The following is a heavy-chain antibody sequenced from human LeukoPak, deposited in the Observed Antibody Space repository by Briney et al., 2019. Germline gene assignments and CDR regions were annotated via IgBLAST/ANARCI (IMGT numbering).Heavy chain of an antibody. D-gene: IGHD2-21*02. J-gene: IGHJ3*02. Sequence: PGGSLRLSCEGSGFTFSNYWMGWVRQAPGKGLQWVANIKTDGSEKYYVDSVKGRFTISRDNAKNSLYLQMNSLRAEDTAVYYCVAINCDDDCDGFDIWGQGTMVTVSS. CDR3: VAINCDDDCDGFDI. CDR2: IKTDGSEK. CDR1: GFTFSNYW. V-gene: IGHV3-7*01.